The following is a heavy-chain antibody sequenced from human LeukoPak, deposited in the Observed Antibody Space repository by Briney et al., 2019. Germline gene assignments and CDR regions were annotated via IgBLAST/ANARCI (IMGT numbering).Heavy chain of an antibody. D-gene: IGHD6-19*01. CDR3: ARDPGSGWIRFDY. CDR1: GYTFTGYY. Sequence: ASVKVSCKASGYTFTGYYMHWVRQAPGQGLEWMGWINPNSGGTNYAQKFQGRVTMTRDTSISTAYMELSRLRSDDTAVYYCARDPGSGWIRFDYWGQGTLVTVSS. V-gene: IGHV1-2*02. CDR2: INPNSGGT. J-gene: IGHJ4*02.